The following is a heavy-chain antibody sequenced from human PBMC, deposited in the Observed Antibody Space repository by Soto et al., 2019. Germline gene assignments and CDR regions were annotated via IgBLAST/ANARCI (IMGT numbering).Heavy chain of an antibody. CDR3: TTSFNYDFWSGYSPWYYYYGMDV. V-gene: IGHV3-15*01. D-gene: IGHD3-3*01. J-gene: IGHJ6*02. CDR2: IKSKTDGGTT. CDR1: GFTFSNAW. Sequence: GGSLRLFCAASGFTFSNAWMSWVRQAPGKGLEWVGRIKSKTDGGTTDYAAPVKGRFTISRDDSKNTLYLQMNSLKTEDTAVYYCTTSFNYDFWSGYSPWYYYYGMDVWGQGTTVTVSS.